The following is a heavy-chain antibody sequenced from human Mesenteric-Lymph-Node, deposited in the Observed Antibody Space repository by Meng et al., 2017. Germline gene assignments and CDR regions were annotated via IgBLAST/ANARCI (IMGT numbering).Heavy chain of an antibody. CDR2: ISGSGRSI. Sequence: QVQLVESGGGLVKPVGALRLSCAASGFTFSDYYMNCIRQAPGKGLEWVSYISGSGRSISYADSVEGRFTISRDNAKNSLYLQMNSLRAEDTAVYYCARDEDAMDVWGQGTTVTVSS. V-gene: IGHV3-11*01. CDR1: GFTFSDYY. J-gene: IGHJ6*02. CDR3: ARDEDAMDV.